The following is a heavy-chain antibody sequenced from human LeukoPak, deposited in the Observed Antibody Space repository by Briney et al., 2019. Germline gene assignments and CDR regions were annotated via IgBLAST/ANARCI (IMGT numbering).Heavy chain of an antibody. Sequence: QSGGSLRLSCAASGFTFSSYGMHWVRQAPGKGLEWVAVISYDGSNKYYADSVKGRFTISRDNSKNTLYLQMNSLRAEDTAVYYCAKGSLATVTSGLPLDYWGQGTLVTVSS. CDR2: ISYDGSNK. V-gene: IGHV3-30*18. D-gene: IGHD4-17*01. CDR3: AKGSLATVTSGLPLDY. CDR1: GFTFSSYG. J-gene: IGHJ4*02.